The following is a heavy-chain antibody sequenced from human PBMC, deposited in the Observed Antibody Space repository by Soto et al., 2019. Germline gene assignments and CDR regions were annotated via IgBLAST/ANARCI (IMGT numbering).Heavy chain of an antibody. V-gene: IGHV3-23*01. CDR3: AKGSIEYSASVDN. D-gene: IGHD5-12*01. CDR1: GFTFSSYA. J-gene: IGHJ4*02. CDR2: ISARGGSS. Sequence: GGSLRLSCAASGFTFSSYAMSWVRQAPGKGLEWVPAISARGGSSYFADSVKGRFTISRDNSKNVLSLEMNSLRAEDTAIYFCAKGSIEYSASVDNWGQGTLVTVSS.